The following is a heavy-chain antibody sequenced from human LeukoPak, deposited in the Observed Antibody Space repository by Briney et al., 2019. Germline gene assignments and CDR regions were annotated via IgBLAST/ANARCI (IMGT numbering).Heavy chain of an antibody. D-gene: IGHD3-22*01. J-gene: IGHJ4*02. Sequence: GGSLRLSCAASGFTFSTYSFNWVRQAPGKGLEWVSSISSSIIYIYYADSVKGRFTISRDNAKNSLYLQMNSLRAEDTAVYYCANSRYDSSGYYGIIGYWGQGTLVTVSS. CDR2: ISSSIIYI. CDR3: ANSRYDSSGYYGIIGY. V-gene: IGHV3-21*01. CDR1: GFTFSTYS.